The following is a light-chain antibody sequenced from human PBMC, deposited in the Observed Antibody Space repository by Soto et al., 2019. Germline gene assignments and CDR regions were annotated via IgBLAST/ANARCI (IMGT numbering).Light chain of an antibody. J-gene: IGLJ2*01. CDR3: CSYAGNYTVV. CDR2: DVS. Sequence: QSALTQPRSVSGSPGQSVTISCTGTSSDVGGYNYVSWYQQRPGKAPKLMIYDVSKRPSGVPDRFSGSQSGNTASLTISGLQAEDEADYYCCSYAGNYTVVFGGGTQLTVL. CDR1: SSDVGGYNY. V-gene: IGLV2-11*01.